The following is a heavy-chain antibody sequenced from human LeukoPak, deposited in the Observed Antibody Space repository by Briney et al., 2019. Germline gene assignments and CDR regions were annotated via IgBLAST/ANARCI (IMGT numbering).Heavy chain of an antibody. CDR1: GGSLSSADSY. J-gene: IGHJ4*02. CDR3: ARLGYNDYVNY. Sequence: SQTLSLTCTVSGGSLSSADSYWSWLRQPPGKGLEWLGYIFYSGNSYYNPSLKSRLTISVDTSKNQFSLKLSSVTAADTAMYYCARLGYNDYVNYWGQGTLVTVSS. CDR2: IFYSGNS. D-gene: IGHD5-12*01. V-gene: IGHV4-30-4*01.